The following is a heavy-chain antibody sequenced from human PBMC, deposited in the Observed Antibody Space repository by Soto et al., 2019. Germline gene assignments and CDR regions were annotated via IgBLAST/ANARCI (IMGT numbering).Heavy chain of an antibody. CDR3: TRVANGYSIGQGFDN. CDR1: GITLSGYA. CDR2: ISHDGNSK. J-gene: IGHJ4*02. V-gene: IGHV3-30-3*01. D-gene: IGHD5-18*01. Sequence: QVQLVESGGGVVQPGRSLRLSCAASGITLSGYAMHWVRQAPGKGLDWVAVISHDGNSKYYINSVKGRFSISRDDSRNTLYLQMDSLRAEDTALYYCTRVANGYSIGQGFDNWGQGTLVTVSS.